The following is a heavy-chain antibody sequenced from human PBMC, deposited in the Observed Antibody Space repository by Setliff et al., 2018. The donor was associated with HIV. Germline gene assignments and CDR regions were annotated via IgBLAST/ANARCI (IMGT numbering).Heavy chain of an antibody. CDR1: GGSISNDY. V-gene: IGHV4-59*01. Sequence: SETLSLTCTVSGGSISNDYWHWIRQSPGRGLEWIGYIYYTGSTNYNPSLKSRVAMSVDSSNHQFSLKLTSVTPADTAIYYCAREDGANSHDTFEIWGQGILVTVS. D-gene: IGHD4-17*01. J-gene: IGHJ3*02. CDR3: AREDGANSHDTFEI. CDR2: IYYTGST.